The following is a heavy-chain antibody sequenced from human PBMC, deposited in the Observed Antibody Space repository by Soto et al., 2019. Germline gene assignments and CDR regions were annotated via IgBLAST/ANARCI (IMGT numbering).Heavy chain of an antibody. CDR2: INHSGST. Sequence: SETLSLTCAVYGGSFSGYYWSWIRQPPGKGLEWIGEINHSGSTNYNPSLKSRVTISVDTSKNQFSLKLSSVTAADTAVYYCARGRYSSSWNKYYFDYWGQGTLVTVSS. CDR1: GGSFSGYY. V-gene: IGHV4-34*01. J-gene: IGHJ4*02. D-gene: IGHD6-13*01. CDR3: ARGRYSSSWNKYYFDY.